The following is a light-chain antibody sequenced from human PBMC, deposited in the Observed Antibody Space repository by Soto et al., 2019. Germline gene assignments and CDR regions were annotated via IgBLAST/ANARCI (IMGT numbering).Light chain of an antibody. CDR2: DVS. J-gene: IGLJ1*01. Sequence: QSALTQPASVSGSPGQSITISCTGTSSDVGGYNYVSWCQQHPGKVPKLMIYDVSNRPSGVSNRFSGSKSGNTASLTISGLQAEDEADYYCSSYTSSSTLYVFGTGTKVTVL. CDR3: SSYTSSSTLYV. CDR1: SSDVGGYNY. V-gene: IGLV2-14*01.